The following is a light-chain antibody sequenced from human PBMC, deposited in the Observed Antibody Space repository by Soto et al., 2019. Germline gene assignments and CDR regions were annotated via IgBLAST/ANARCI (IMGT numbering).Light chain of an antibody. CDR3: QQYGSSPPSWT. CDR2: GAS. J-gene: IGKJ1*01. V-gene: IGKV3-20*01. Sequence: ETVLTQSPGTLSLSPGERATLFCRASRSVSASYLAWYQQKPGEAPRLLIYGASSRATGIPCRFSGSGSGTDFTFTISRLEPEDFAVYYCQQYGSSPPSWTFGHGTKVEIK. CDR1: RSVSASY.